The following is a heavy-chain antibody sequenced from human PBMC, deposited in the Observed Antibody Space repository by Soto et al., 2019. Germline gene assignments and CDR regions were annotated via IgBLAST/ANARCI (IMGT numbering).Heavy chain of an antibody. CDR1: GYTFTSYD. CDR2: MNPSSGNK. Sequence: QVQVVQSGAEVKKPGASVKVSCKTSGYTFTSYDINWVRQAAGQGLEWMGWMNPSSGNKAYAQNFQGRVTMTRNISSNTAYMELTSLRSEDTAAYYCARGGVSRGAFDIWGQGTMVTVTS. J-gene: IGHJ3*02. CDR3: ARGGVSRGAFDI. D-gene: IGHD3-16*01. V-gene: IGHV1-8*01.